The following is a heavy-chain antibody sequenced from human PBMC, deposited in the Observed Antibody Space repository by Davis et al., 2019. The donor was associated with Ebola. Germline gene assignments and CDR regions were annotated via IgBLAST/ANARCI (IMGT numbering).Heavy chain of an antibody. CDR1: GYTFTSYY. V-gene: IGHV1-46*01. J-gene: IGHJ4*02. D-gene: IGHD2-15*01. CDR2: INPSGGST. Sequence: ASVKVSCKASGYTFTSYYMHWVRQAPGQGLEWMGIINPSGGSTSYAQKFQGRVTMTRDTSTSTVYMELSSLRSDDTAVYYCARVQPLRELLYRYYFDYWGQGTLVTVSS. CDR3: ARVQPLRELLYRYYFDY.